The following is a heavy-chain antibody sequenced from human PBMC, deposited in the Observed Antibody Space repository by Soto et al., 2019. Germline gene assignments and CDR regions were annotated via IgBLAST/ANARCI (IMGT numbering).Heavy chain of an antibody. CDR2: IIPILGIA. J-gene: IGHJ5*02. V-gene: IGHV1-69*08. CDR1: GGTFSSYT. Sequence: QVQLVQSGAEVKKPGSSVKVSCKASGGTFSSYTISWVRQAPGQGLEWMGRIIPILGIANYAQKFQGRVKCTPDKATSTAYLELSSLRSEDTAVYYCARDHGLTVTPRGWNHWFDPWGQGTLVTVSA. CDR3: ARDHGLTVTPRGWNHWFDP. D-gene: IGHD4-17*01.